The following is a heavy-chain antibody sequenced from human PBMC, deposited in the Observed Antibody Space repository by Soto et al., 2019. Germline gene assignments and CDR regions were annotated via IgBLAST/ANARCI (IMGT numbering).Heavy chain of an antibody. Sequence: QVQLQESGPGLVKPSETLSLTCTVSDGSVSSGSYYWSWIRQPPGKGLEWIGYIYYSGSTNYNPSRKSRVTISVATSKNQFSLKLNSGTAADTAVYYCARAPLPTRFDYWGQGTLVTVSS. CDR2: IYYSGST. J-gene: IGHJ4*02. CDR3: ARAPLPTRFDY. D-gene: IGHD2-15*01. CDR1: DGSVSSGSYY. V-gene: IGHV4-61*01.